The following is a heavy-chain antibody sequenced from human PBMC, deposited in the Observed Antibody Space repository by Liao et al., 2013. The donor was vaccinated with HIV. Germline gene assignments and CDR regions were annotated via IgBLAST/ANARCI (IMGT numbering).Heavy chain of an antibody. CDR1: GGSFSGYY. D-gene: IGHD3-10*01. V-gene: IGHV4-34*01. J-gene: IGHJ4*02. CDR2: INHSGST. Sequence: QVQLQQWGAGLLKPSETLSLTCAVYGGSFSGYYWSWIRQPPGKGLEWIGEINHSGSTNYNPSLKSRVTISVDTSKNQFSLKLSSVTAADTAVYYCARARYYYGSGSYYAPMLFDYWGQGTLVTVSS. CDR3: ARARYYYGSGSYYAPMLFDY.